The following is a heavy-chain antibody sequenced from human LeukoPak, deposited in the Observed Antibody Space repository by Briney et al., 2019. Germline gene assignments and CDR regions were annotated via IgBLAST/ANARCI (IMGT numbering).Heavy chain of an antibody. Sequence: GGSLRLSCAASGFTFSNAWMSWIRQAPGKGLEWVGRIKSKTDGGTTDYAAPVKGRFTISRDDSKNTLYLQMNSLKTEDTAVYYCTTPYSSRGGDYWGQGTLVTVSS. CDR1: GFTFSNAW. CDR3: TTPYSSRGGDY. J-gene: IGHJ4*02. V-gene: IGHV3-15*01. D-gene: IGHD6-13*01. CDR2: IKSKTDGGTT.